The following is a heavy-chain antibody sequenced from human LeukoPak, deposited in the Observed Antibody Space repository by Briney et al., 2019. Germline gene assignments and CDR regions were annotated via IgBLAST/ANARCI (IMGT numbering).Heavy chain of an antibody. Sequence: SETLSLTRAVYGGSFTTFYWTGLRQPPGRGLEWIGDINHSGTTNYNPSLKSRVTISVDTSKNQFSLRLRSVTAADTAVYHCSGLQGHNYYYMDVWGTGTTVTVSS. J-gene: IGHJ6*03. CDR1: GGSFTTFY. CDR2: INHSGTT. V-gene: IGHV4-34*01. CDR3: SGLQGHNYYYMDV.